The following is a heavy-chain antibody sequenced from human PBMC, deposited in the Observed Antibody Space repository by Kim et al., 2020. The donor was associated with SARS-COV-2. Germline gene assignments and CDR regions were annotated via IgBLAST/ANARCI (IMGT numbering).Heavy chain of an antibody. J-gene: IGHJ3*02. D-gene: IGHD3-10*01. Sequence: SETLSLTCAVYGGSFSGYYWSWIRQPPGKGLEWIGEINHSGSTNYNPSLKSRVTISVDTSKNQFSLKLSSVTAADTAVYYCARGPVLLWFGDYYGADAFDIWGQGTMVTVSS. CDR3: ARGPVLLWFGDYYGADAFDI. CDR2: INHSGST. V-gene: IGHV4-34*01. CDR1: GGSFSGYY.